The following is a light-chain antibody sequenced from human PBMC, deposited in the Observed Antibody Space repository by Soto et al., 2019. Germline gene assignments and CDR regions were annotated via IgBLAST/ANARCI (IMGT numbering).Light chain of an antibody. V-gene: IGLV1-40*01. CDR2: GNS. CDR1: SSNIGAGYD. CDR3: QSYASSLSGSRV. Sequence: QSVLTQPPSVSGAPGQRVTISCTGSSSNIGAGYDVHWYQQLPGTAPKLLIYGNSNRPSGVPDRFSGSKSGPSASLAITGLQAEDEADYYCQSYASSLSGSRVFGTGTKVTVL. J-gene: IGLJ1*01.